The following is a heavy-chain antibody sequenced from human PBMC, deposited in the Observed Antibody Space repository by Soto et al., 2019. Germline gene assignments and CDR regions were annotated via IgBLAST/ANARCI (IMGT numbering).Heavy chain of an antibody. CDR1: GGTFSSYA. CDR3: AREENVDTAMVPIPLDYYYGMDV. J-gene: IGHJ6*02. V-gene: IGHV1-69*13. D-gene: IGHD5-18*01. Sequence: RASVKVSCKASGGTFSSYAISWVRQAPGQGLEWMGGIIPIFGTANYAQKFQGRVTITADESTSTAYMELSSLRSEDTAVYYCAREENVDTAMVPIPLDYYYGMDVWGQGTTVTVSS. CDR2: IIPIFGTA.